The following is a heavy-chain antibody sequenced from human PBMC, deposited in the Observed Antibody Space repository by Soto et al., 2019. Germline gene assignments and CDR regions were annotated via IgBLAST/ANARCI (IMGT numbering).Heavy chain of an antibody. V-gene: IGHV1-3*04. D-gene: IGHD3-16*01. J-gene: IGHJ6*02. CDR1: GYSFTSYA. CDR2: INTGNGNT. CDR3: ARLEFSSSTCQYYYYGMDV. Sequence: GASVKVSCKPSGYSFTSYAIHWVRLAPGQGLEWMGWINTGNGNTKYSQNFQDRITITRDTSAGTAYMELTSLRSEDTAVYYCARLEFSSSTCQYYYYGMDVWGQGTTVTVSS.